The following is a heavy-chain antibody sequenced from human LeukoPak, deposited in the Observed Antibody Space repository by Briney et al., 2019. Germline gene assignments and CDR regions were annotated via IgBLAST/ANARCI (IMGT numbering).Heavy chain of an antibody. Sequence: ASVKVSCKVSGYTLTELSMHWVRQAPGKGLEWMGGFDPEDGETIYAQKFQGRVTMTEDTSTDAAYMELSSLRSEDTAVYYCATDLKRGRAFDIWGQGTMVTVSS. CDR3: ATDLKRGRAFDI. CDR1: GYTLTELS. V-gene: IGHV1-24*01. J-gene: IGHJ3*02. CDR2: FDPEDGET.